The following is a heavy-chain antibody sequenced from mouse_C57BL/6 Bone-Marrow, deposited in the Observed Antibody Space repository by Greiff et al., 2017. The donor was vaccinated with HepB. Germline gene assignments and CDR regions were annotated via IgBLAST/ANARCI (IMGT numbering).Heavy chain of an antibody. CDR1: GYTFTSYW. D-gene: IGHD1-1*01. V-gene: IGHV1-69*01. CDR3: AREGYYYGSSPLLD. CDR2: IDPSDSYT. J-gene: IGHJ3*01. Sequence: QVQLQQSGAELVMPGASVKLSCKASGYTFTSYWMHWVKQRPGQGLEWIGEIDPSDSYTNYNQKFKGKSTLTVDKSSSTAYMQLSSLTSEDSAVYYCAREGYYYGSSPLLDWGQGTLVTVSA.